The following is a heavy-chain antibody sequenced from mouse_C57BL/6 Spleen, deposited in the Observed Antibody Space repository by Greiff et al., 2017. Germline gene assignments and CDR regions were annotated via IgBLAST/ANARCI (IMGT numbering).Heavy chain of an antibody. D-gene: IGHD1-1*01. CDR1: GFNIKDYY. J-gene: IGHJ3*01. Sequence: EVQLQQSGAELVKPGASVKLSCTASGFNIKDYYMHWVKQRTEQGLEWIGRIDPEDGETKYAPKFQGKATLTADTSSNSAYLQLSSLTSEDTSFDYCARYNKDYCSSWFSYWGQGTLVTVSA. CDR3: ARYNKDYCSSWFSY. CDR2: IDPEDGET. V-gene: IGHV14-2*01.